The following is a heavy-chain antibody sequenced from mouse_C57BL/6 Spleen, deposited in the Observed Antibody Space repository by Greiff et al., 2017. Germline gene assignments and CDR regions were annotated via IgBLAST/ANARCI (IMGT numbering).Heavy chain of an antibody. CDR3: ARMEGFTTVVAGEFDY. V-gene: IGHV2-9-1*01. Sequence: VKLMESGPGLVAPSQSLSITCTVSGFSLTSYAISWVRQPPGKGLEWLGVIWTGGGTNYNSALKSRLSISKDNSKSQVFLKMNSLQTDDTARYYCARMEGFTTVVAGEFDYWGQGTTLTVSS. J-gene: IGHJ2*01. CDR1: GFSLTSYA. CDR2: IWTGGGT. D-gene: IGHD1-1*01.